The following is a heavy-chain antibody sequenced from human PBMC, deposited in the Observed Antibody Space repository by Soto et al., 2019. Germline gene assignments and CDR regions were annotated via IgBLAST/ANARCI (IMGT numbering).Heavy chain of an antibody. J-gene: IGHJ2*01. Sequence: QVQLQESGPGLVKPSETLSLTCTVSGVSITPYFWSWIRQPAGKAPEWVGHIYASGRTTYNPSLKSRVTMFVSQTQVSLRLTSVTAADTAVYYCARHFDVYPSLDQYYFDLWGRGALVTVSS. CDR2: IYASGRT. D-gene: IGHD3-9*01. CDR3: ARHFDVYPSLDQYYFDL. CDR1: GVSITPYF. V-gene: IGHV4-4*07.